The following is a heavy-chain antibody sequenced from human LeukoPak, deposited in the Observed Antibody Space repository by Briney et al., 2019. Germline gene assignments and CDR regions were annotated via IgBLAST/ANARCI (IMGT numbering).Heavy chain of an antibody. J-gene: IGHJ4*02. Sequence: GASVKASCKASGYTSTAYYMYWVRPAPEQVLECMGRINPNSGGTNYAQKFQGRVTMTRETSISAAYMELSRLRSVDTAVYYCVTASEGGYSYGSEIVYWGQGRLVTASS. D-gene: IGHD5-18*01. CDR3: VTASEGGYSYGSEIVY. V-gene: IGHV1-2*06. CDR2: INPNSGGT. CDR1: GYTSTAYY.